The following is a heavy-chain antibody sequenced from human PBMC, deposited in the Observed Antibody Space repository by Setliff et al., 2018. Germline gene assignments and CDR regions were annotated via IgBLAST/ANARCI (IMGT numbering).Heavy chain of an antibody. CDR2: IHYSGNT. Sequence: SETLSLTCSVSGGSINRDYWNWIRQPPGKGLEWIGYIHYSGNTNYNPSLKSRVTISGDTSQNYFSLKFTSVTEADTAVYYCARGPPGYYYYMNVWGQGTTVTVSS. V-gene: IGHV4-59*01. CDR3: ARGPPGYYYYMNV. CDR1: GGSINRDY. J-gene: IGHJ6*03.